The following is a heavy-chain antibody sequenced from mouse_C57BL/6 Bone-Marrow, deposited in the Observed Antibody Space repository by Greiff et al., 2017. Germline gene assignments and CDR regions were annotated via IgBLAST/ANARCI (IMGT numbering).Heavy chain of an antibody. J-gene: IGHJ2*01. CDR3: TTGGSSYHYFDY. CDR2: IDPENGDT. CDR1: GFNIKDDY. Sequence: VQLQQSGAELVRPGASVKLSCTASGFNIKDDYMHWVKQRPEQGLEWIGWIDPENGDTEYASKFQGKATITADTSSNTAYLQLSSLTSEDTAVYYCTTGGSSYHYFDYWGQGTTLTVSS. D-gene: IGHD1-1*01. V-gene: IGHV14-4*01.